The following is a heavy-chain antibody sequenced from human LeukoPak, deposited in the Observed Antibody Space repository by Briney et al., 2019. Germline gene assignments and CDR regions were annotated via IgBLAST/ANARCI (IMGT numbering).Heavy chain of an antibody. CDR2: IKQDGSEK. CDR1: GFTFSSYW. Sequence: GGSLRLSCAASGFTFSSYWMSWVRQAPGKGLEWVANIKQDGSEKYYVDSVKGRFTISRDNAKNSLYLQMNSLRAEDTAVYYCAKDEGYCSSTSCYSLDYWGQGTLVTVSS. J-gene: IGHJ4*02. CDR3: AKDEGYCSSTSCYSLDY. V-gene: IGHV3-7*01. D-gene: IGHD2-2*01.